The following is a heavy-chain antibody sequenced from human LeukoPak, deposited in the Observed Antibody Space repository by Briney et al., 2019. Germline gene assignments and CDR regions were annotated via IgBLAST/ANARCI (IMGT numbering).Heavy chain of an antibody. V-gene: IGHV1-69*13. CDR1: GGTFSSYA. Sequence: ASVKVSCKASGGTFSSYAISWVRQAPGQGLEWMGGIIPIFGTANYAQKFQGRVTITADESTSTAYMELSSLRSEDTAVYYCARDKGQYYYGSGSYYRLDFDYWGQGTLVTVSS. D-gene: IGHD3-10*01. CDR2: IIPIFGTA. J-gene: IGHJ4*02. CDR3: ARDKGQYYYGSGSYYRLDFDY.